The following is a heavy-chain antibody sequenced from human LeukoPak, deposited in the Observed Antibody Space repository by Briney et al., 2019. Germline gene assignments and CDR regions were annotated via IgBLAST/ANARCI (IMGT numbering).Heavy chain of an antibody. J-gene: IGHJ3*02. CDR2: ITSRSDQI. CDR1: GFSFSSYA. Sequence: PGGSLRLSCAASGFSFSSYAMGWVRQAPGKGLEWVSTITSRSDQIWNVDSVRGRFTISRDNPKNTLYLQMNSLRAEDTALYYCVRDRRFPDDVFDIWGQGTMVTVSS. CDR3: VRDRRFPDDVFDI. V-gene: IGHV3-23*01. D-gene: IGHD2-21*01.